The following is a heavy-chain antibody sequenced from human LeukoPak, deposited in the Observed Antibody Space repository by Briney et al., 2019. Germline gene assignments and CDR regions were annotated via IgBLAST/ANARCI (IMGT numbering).Heavy chain of an antibody. CDR1: GFTFSSYG. Sequence: GRSLRLSCAASGFTFSSYGMHWVRQAPGKGLEWVAVIWYDGSNKYYADSVKGRFTISRDNSKNTLYLQMNSLRAEDTAVYYCARKGGEVTSYFDYWGQGTLVTVSS. J-gene: IGHJ4*02. CDR3: ARKGGEVTSYFDY. D-gene: IGHD2-21*02. CDR2: IWYDGSNK. V-gene: IGHV3-33*01.